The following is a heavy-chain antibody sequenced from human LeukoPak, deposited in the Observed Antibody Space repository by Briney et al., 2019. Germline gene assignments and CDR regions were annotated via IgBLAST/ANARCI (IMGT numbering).Heavy chain of an antibody. J-gene: IGHJ4*02. D-gene: IGHD6-13*01. Sequence: PGGSLRLSCVVSGFSFSDYYMNWIRQAPGKGLEWLSYISGSSSHILYADSVKGRFTISRDNAKNSLYLQMNTLRAEDTAVYYCTKGHTYSSPKYYFDYWGQGTLVTVSS. CDR1: GFSFSDYY. CDR3: TKGHTYSSPKYYFDY. CDR2: ISGSSSHI. V-gene: IGHV3-11*05.